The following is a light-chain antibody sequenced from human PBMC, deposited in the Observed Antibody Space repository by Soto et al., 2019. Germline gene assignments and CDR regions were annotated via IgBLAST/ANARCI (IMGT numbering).Light chain of an antibody. V-gene: IGKV3-15*01. J-gene: IGKJ1*01. CDR1: QSISSK. Sequence: EIVMTQSPATLSVSPGEGATLSCRASQSISSKLAWYQQKPGQAPRLLIYGAYTRATGVPARFSGSGSGTEFTLTISSLQSEDLAVYYCQHYNNWRWTFGQGTKVEIK. CDR2: GAY. CDR3: QHYNNWRWT.